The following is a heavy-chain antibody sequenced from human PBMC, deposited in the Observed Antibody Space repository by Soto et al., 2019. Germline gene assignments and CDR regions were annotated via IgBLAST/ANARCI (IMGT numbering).Heavy chain of an antibody. Sequence: GGSLRLSCAASGFIFSSYGMYSVRQAPGKGLEWVAVICYDGSNKYYADSVKCRFTISRDNSKNTLYLQMNSLRADDTAVYYCARGIGAAGTRGHYIYGMDDWGQGTRVTLAS. CDR1: GFIFSSYG. D-gene: IGHD6-13*01. J-gene: IGHJ6*02. V-gene: IGHV3-33*01. CDR2: ICYDGSNK. CDR3: ARGIGAAGTRGHYIYGMDD.